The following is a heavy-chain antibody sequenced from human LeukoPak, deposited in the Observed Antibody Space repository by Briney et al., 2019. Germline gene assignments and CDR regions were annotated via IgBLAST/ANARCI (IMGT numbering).Heavy chain of an antibody. Sequence: PGGSLRLSWAASGFTFGSYWMHWVCQVPGEGLVWVARINPGGSSITYAHSVKGRFTISRDNAKNTLYLQMDSLRAEDTGVYYCARSNQADDYWGQGTLVTVSS. D-gene: IGHD1-14*01. CDR2: INPGGSSI. J-gene: IGHJ4*02. V-gene: IGHV3-74*01. CDR1: GFTFGSYW. CDR3: ARSNQADDY.